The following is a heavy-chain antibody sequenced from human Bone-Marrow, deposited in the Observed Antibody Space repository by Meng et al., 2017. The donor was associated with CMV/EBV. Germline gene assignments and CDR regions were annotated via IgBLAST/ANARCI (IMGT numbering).Heavy chain of an antibody. CDR1: GFTVSSHC. CDR3: ASEVRGVMNAFDI. Sequence: CAASGFTVSSHCMSWVRQAPGKGLEWVTVISSGGSTYYADSVEGRFTISRDNSKNTLYLQMNSLRAEDTAVYYCASEVRGVMNAFDIWGQGTMVTVSS. D-gene: IGHD3-10*01. CDR2: ISSGGST. J-gene: IGHJ3*02. V-gene: IGHV3-66*01.